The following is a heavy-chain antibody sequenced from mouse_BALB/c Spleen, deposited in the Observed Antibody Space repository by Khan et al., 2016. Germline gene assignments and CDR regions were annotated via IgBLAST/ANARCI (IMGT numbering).Heavy chain of an antibody. CDR3: VRDYDGYYSLGG. CDR2: ISYSGNT. Sequence: EVQLQESGPSLVKPSQTLSLTCSVTGDSITSGYWNWIRKFPGNKLEYMGYISYSGNTDSNPSLKSRISITRDTSKNQYYLQLGSVTTEDTATYYCVRDYDGYYSLGGWGQGTTLTVSS. CDR1: GDSITSGY. D-gene: IGHD2-3*01. J-gene: IGHJ2*01. V-gene: IGHV3-8*02.